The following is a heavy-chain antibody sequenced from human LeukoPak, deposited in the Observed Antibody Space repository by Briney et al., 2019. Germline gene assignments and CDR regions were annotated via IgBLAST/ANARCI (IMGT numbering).Heavy chain of an antibody. D-gene: IGHD6-19*01. CDR3: ARINGRGNGWLRPLDY. CDR2: MSPNSGNT. J-gene: IGHJ4*02. V-gene: IGHV1-8*01. Sequence: GASVKVSCKAAGYTFINHDINWVRQGTGQGLEWVAWMSPNSGNTGYAQKFKGRVTVTRNTSISTAYMELSSLRSEDTGVYYCARINGRGNGWLRPLDYWGQGTLVTVPS. CDR1: GYTFINHD.